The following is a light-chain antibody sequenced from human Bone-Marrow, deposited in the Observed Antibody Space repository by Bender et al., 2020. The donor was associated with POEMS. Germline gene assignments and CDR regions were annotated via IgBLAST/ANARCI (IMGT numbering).Light chain of an antibody. V-gene: IGLV2-14*03. CDR3: SSYSSTNSRVV. CDR2: DVS. Sequence: SALTQPPSASGSPGQSITISCTGSSSDVGGYKYVSWYQQRPGKAPKLMIYDVSNRPSGVSTRFSGSWSGNTPSLTISGLQAEDEADYYCSSYSSTNSRVVFGGGTKLTVL. J-gene: IGLJ2*01. CDR1: SSDVGGYKY.